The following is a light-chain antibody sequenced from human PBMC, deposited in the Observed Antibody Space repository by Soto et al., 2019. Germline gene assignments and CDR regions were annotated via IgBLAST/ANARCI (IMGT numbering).Light chain of an antibody. J-gene: IGLJ1*01. CDR1: SSDVGGYNY. CDR2: EVS. CDR3: SSYTSSSTLHYV. V-gene: IGLV2-14*01. Sequence: QSALTQPASVSGSPGQSITISCTGTSSDVGGYNYVSWYQQHPGKAPKLMIYEVSNRPSGVSNRFSGSKSGNTASLTISGLQAADEADYYCSSYTSSSTLHYVFGTGIKLTVL.